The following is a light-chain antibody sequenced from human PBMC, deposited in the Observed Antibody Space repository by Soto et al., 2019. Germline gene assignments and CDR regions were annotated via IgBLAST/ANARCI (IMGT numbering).Light chain of an antibody. Sequence: QPVLTKSPSAYASLGASVKFTCTLSSGHSSYAIAWHQQQPEKGPRYLMKLNSDGSHSKGDGIPDRFSGSSSGAERYLTISSLQSEDEADYYCQTWGTGIHVFGTGTKLTVL. V-gene: IGLV4-69*01. CDR1: SGHSSYA. CDR2: LNSDGSH. CDR3: QTWGTGIHV. J-gene: IGLJ1*01.